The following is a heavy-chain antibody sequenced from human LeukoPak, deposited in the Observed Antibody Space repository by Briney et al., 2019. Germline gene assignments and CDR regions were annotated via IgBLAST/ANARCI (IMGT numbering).Heavy chain of an antibody. CDR2: IRYDGSNK. CDR3: AKDPIYGDLDNYYYYYYMDV. V-gene: IGHV3-30*02. Sequence: GGSLRLSCAASGFTFSSYSTNWVRQAPGKGLEWVAFIRYDGSNKYYADSVKGRFTISRDNSKNTLYLQMNSLRAEDTAVYYCAKDPIYGDLDNYYYYYYMDVWGKGTTVTISS. D-gene: IGHD4-17*01. CDR1: GFTFSSYS. J-gene: IGHJ6*03.